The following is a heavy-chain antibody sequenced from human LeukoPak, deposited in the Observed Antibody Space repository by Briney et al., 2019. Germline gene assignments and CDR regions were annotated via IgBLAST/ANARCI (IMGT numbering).Heavy chain of an antibody. Sequence: GRSLRPSCAPSAFTFTNYAMSSVRRAPRNGLECVSVSSGSGCRAYLADSVTGRFNISRDNLYNTLSMQIDSLRAVYNAVYYRAKDPSLPGTDEYFQYWGQGTLVTVSS. CDR3: AKDPSLPGTDEYFQY. CDR1: AFTFTNYA. V-gene: IGHV3-23*01. J-gene: IGHJ1*01. D-gene: IGHD6-13*01. CDR2: SSGSGCRA.